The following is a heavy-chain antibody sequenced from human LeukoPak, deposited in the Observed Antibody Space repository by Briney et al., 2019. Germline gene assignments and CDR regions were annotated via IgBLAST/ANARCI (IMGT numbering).Heavy chain of an antibody. CDR2: ISGSGGST. J-gene: IGHJ4*02. Sequence: GGSLRLSCAASGFTFSSYAMSWVRQAPGKGLEWVSAISGSGGSTYYADSVKGRFTISRDNSKNTLYLKMNSLRAEDTAVYYCAKDKWFGELNYWGQGTLVTVSS. CDR1: GFTFSSYA. V-gene: IGHV3-23*01. CDR3: AKDKWFGELNY. D-gene: IGHD3-10*01.